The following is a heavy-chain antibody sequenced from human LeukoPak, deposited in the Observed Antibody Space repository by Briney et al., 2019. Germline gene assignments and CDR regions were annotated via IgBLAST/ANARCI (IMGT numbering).Heavy chain of an antibody. V-gene: IGHV3-64D*09. CDR1: VFNFSSHD. CDR3: VTEPYAATWFDP. D-gene: IGHD1-14*01. J-gene: IGHJ5*02. Sequence: PGGSLTLSCSPSVFNFSSHDMHWVRQAPGKGLESVSAISGNGGSTYYGDSVKGRYTISRDNSKNTLYLQMSSLRPEDTAVYYCVTEPYAATWFDPWGQGTLVTVSS. CDR2: ISGNGGST.